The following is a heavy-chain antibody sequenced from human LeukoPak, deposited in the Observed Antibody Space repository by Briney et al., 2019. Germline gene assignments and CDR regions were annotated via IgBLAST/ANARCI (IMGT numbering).Heavy chain of an antibody. Sequence: GGSLRLSCAASGFTVSSNYMSWVRQAPGKGLEWVSVIYSGGSTYYADSVKGRFTISRDNSKNTLYLQMNSLRAEDTAVYYCARAGIAVAGIPGGAFDIWGQGTMVTVSS. CDR1: GFTVSSNY. J-gene: IGHJ3*02. CDR2: IYSGGST. CDR3: ARAGIAVAGIPGGAFDI. D-gene: IGHD6-19*01. V-gene: IGHV3-53*01.